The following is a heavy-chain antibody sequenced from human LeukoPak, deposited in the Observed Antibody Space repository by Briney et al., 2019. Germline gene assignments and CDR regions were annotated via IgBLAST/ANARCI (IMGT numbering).Heavy chain of an antibody. CDR2: IYSGGST. CDR1: RFTFRIYA. CDR3: ATVWSGYDLYYYYMDV. Sequence: TAGSLRLSCAASRFTFRIYAMTWVRQAPGKGLEWVSVIYSGGSTYYADSVKGRFTISRDNSKNTLYLQMNSLRAGDTAVYSCATVWSGYDLYYYYMDVWGKGTTVTVSS. V-gene: IGHV3-66*02. J-gene: IGHJ6*03. D-gene: IGHD5-12*01.